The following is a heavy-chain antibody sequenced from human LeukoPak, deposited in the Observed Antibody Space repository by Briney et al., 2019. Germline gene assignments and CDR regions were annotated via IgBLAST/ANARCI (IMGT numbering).Heavy chain of an antibody. CDR2: ISPNSGDT. D-gene: IGHD2-15*01. CDR1: GYTFTGHY. CDR3: ARAAIVVAGDYHYHYMDV. Sequence: ASVKVSCKASGYTFTGHYMHWVRQAPGQGLEWMGWISPNSGDTDYAQRFQGRVTMTRDTSISTAYMELSRLRSDDTAVYYCARAAIVVAGDYHYHYMDVWGQGTTVTVSS. V-gene: IGHV1-2*02. J-gene: IGHJ6*03.